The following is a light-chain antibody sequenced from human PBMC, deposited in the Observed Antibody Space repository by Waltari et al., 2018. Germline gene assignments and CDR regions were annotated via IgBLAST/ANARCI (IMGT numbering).Light chain of an antibody. CDR1: QSVGSN. Sequence: ELVMTQSPATLSVSPGARATLSCRASQSVGSNLAWYQQKPGQAPRLLIYGASTRATGIPARFSGSGSGTEFTLTISSLQSEDFAVYYCQQYNNWPLTFGGGTKVEIK. CDR2: GAS. J-gene: IGKJ4*01. V-gene: IGKV3-15*01. CDR3: QQYNNWPLT.